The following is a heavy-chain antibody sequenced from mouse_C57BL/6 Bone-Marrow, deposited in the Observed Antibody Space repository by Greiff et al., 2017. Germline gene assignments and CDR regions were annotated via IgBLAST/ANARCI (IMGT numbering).Heavy chain of an antibody. CDR3: ARGGIYYGYLFDY. V-gene: IGHV1-59*01. J-gene: IGHJ2*01. CDR1: GYTFTSYW. D-gene: IGHD2-2*01. Sequence: QVQLKQPGAELVRPGTSVKLSCKASGYTFTSYWMHWVKQRPGQGLEWIGVIDPSDSYTNYNQKFKGKATLTVDTSSSTAYMQLSSLTSEDSAVYYCARGGIYYGYLFDYWGQGTTLTVSS. CDR2: IDPSDSYT.